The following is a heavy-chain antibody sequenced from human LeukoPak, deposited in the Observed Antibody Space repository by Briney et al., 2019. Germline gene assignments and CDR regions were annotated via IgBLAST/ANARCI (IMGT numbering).Heavy chain of an antibody. CDR1: GGSINSYY. V-gene: IGHV4-59*08. J-gene: IGHJ4*02. CDR3: ARVRTGRSYYGSGSEFDY. CDR2: IYYSGST. Sequence: PSETLSLTCTVSGGSINSYYWSWIRQPPGKGLEWIGYIYYSGSTNYNPSLKSRVAISVDTSKNQFSLKLSSVTAADTAVYYCARVRTGRSYYGSGSEFDYWGQGTLVTVSS. D-gene: IGHD3-10*01.